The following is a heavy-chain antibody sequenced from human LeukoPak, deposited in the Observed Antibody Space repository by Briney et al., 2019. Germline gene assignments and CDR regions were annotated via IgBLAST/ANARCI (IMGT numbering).Heavy chain of an antibody. J-gene: IGHJ4*02. V-gene: IGHV4-39*01. CDR2: MSDSGRT. Sequence: SETLSLTCTVSGGSISSSDYYWDWLRQPPGKGLEWIGSMSDSGRTYYNPSLKSRVTISVDTSKNQLSLKVRSVTAADTAVYYCARRTSNPVGAIDYWGQGTLVTVSS. CDR1: GGSISSSDYY. D-gene: IGHD1-26*01. CDR3: ARRTSNPVGAIDY.